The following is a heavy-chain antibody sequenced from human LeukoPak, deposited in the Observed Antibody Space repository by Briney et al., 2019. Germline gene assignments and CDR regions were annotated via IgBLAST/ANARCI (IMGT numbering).Heavy chain of an antibody. CDR1: GYTFTSYA. D-gene: IGHD3-22*01. CDR3: ARDRSYDSSGYPIFDY. V-gene: IGHV1-69*13. CDR2: IIPIFGTA. Sequence: SVKVSCKASGYTFTSYAMNWVRQAPGQGLEWMGGIIPIFGTANYAQKFQGRVTITADESTSTAYMELRSLRSDDTAVYYCARDRSYDSSGYPIFDYWGQGTLVTVSS. J-gene: IGHJ4*02.